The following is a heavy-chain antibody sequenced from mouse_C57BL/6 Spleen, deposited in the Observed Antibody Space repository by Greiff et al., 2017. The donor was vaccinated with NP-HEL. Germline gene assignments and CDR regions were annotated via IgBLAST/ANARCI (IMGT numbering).Heavy chain of an antibody. CDR1: GFTFSDYY. V-gene: IGHV5-16*01. CDR2: INYDGSST. D-gene: IGHD1-1*01. J-gene: IGHJ3*01. Sequence: EVKLMESEGGLVQPGSSMKLSCTASGFTFSDYYMAWVRQVPEKGLEWVANINYDGSSTYYLDSLKSRFIISRDNAKNILYLQMSSLKSEDTATYYCARDRGIYYGSSYGFAYWGQGTLVTVSA. CDR3: ARDRGIYYGSSYGFAY.